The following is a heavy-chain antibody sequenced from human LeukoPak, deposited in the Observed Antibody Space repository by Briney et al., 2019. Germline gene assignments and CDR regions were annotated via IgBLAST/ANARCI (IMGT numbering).Heavy chain of an antibody. D-gene: IGHD6-13*01. V-gene: IGHV3-74*01. CDR2: INRDGSST. CDR1: GFTFSTYW. Sequence: GGSLRLSCAASGFTFSTYWMHWVRRAPGKGLLWVSRINRDGSSTSYADSVKGRFTISRDKAKNTLYLQMNSLRDEDTAVYFCAKDWTTAGGFDYWGQGVLVTVSS. CDR3: AKDWTTAGGFDY. J-gene: IGHJ4*02.